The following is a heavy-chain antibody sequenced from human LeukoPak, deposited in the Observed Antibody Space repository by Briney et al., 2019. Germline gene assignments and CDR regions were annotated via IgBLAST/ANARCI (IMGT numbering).Heavy chain of an antibody. J-gene: IGHJ4*02. CDR3: ARRGGYCGANSCYTWDH. CDR1: GGSIISRSYY. Sequence: PSETLSLTCTVSGGSIISRSYYCGWIRQPPGKRLECIGSTYNKPSLKRRVTISVDTSRNQFSLKLRSVTAADTAVYYCARRGGYCGANSCYTWDHWGQGTLVTVSS. V-gene: IGHV4-39*01. CDR2: T. D-gene: IGHD2-15*01.